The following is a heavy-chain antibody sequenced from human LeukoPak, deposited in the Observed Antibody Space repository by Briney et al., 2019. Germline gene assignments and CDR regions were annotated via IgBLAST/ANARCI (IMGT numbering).Heavy chain of an antibody. J-gene: IGHJ3*02. V-gene: IGHV4-61*02. D-gene: IGHD1-14*01. CDR3: ARGTGARDAFDI. Sequence: SQTLSLTRTVSGGSISSGSYYWSWIRQPAGKGLEWIGRIYTSGSTNYNPSLKSRVTISVDTSKNQFSLKLSSVTAADTAVYYCARGTGARDAFDIWGQGTMVTVSS. CDR1: GGSISSGSYY. CDR2: IYTSGST.